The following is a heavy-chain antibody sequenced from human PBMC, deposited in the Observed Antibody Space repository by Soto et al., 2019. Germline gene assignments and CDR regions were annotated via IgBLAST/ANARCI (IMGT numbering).Heavy chain of an antibody. Sequence: SQTLSLTCAISGDSVYNNSAAWNWIRQSTSRGHEWLGRTYYRSKWYNDYAVSVKSRITINPDTSKNQFSLQLNSVTPEDTAVYYCARGVTIFGVVIRGYGMDVWGQGTTVTVS. D-gene: IGHD3-3*01. J-gene: IGHJ6*02. V-gene: IGHV6-1*01. CDR2: TYYRSKWYN. CDR3: ARGVTIFGVVIRGYGMDV. CDR1: GDSVYNNSAA.